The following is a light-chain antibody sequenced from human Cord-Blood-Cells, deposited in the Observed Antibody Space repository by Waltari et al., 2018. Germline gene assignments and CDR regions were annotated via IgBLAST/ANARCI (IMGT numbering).Light chain of an antibody. J-gene: IGKJ4*01. V-gene: IGKV1-39*01. Sequence: DIQMTQSLSSLSASVGDRVTITCRASQSISSYLNWYQQKPGKAPKILIYAASSLQSGVPSRFSGSGSGTDFTLTISSLQPEDFATYYCQQSYSTPLTFGGGTKVEIK. CDR3: QQSYSTPLT. CDR1: QSISSY. CDR2: AAS.